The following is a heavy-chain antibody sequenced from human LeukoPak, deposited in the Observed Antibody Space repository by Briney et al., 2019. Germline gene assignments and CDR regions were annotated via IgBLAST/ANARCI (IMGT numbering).Heavy chain of an antibody. CDR2: ISSSGSTI. V-gene: IGHV3-48*03. CDR1: GFTFSSYE. D-gene: IGHD1-26*01. CDR3: ARDPGGSYFDY. J-gene: IGHJ4*02. Sequence: GGSLRLSCAASGFTFSSYEMNWVRQAPGKGLEWVSYISSSGSTIYYADSVKGRFTISRDNAKNSLYLQMNSLRAEDTAVYYCARDPGGSYFDYWGQGTQVTGSS.